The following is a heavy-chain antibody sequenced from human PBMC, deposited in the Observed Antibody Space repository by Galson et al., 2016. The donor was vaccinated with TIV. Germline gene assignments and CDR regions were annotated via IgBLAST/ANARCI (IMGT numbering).Heavy chain of an antibody. CDR1: GYILASHV. J-gene: IGHJ4*02. CDR2: INVGNGDG. CDR3: ARDRGGSGDFDY. D-gene: IGHD3-16*01. V-gene: IGHV1-3*01. Sequence: SCKASGYILASHVMHWVRQAPGQRPEWMGWINVGNGDGKYSQRLQGRVTLSGDTSANTAFMELSSLRFEDTATYYCARDRGGSGDFDYWGQGTLVTVSS.